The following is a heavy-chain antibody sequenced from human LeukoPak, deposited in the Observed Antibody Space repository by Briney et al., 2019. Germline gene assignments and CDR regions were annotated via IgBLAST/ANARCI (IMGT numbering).Heavy chain of an antibody. CDR3: ARDPTSSWETAFDI. V-gene: IGHV3-21*01. Sequence: GGSLTLSCTASGFTFNSYTLKWVRQAPGKGLEWGTSIDSSSSYIYYADSARGRFTIARYNAKNSLYLQMNSLRAEDTAVYYCARDPTSSWETAFDIWGQGTMVTVSS. CDR1: GFTFNSYT. CDR2: IDSSSSYI. D-gene: IGHD1-26*01. J-gene: IGHJ3*02.